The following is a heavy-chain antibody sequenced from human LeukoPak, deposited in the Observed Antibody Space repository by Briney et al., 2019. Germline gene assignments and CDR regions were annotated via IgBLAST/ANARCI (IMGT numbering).Heavy chain of an antibody. Sequence: PSETLSLTCTVSGGSISSYYWSWLRQPAGKGLEWLGRIYTSGSTNYNPSLKSRVTMSVDTSKNQFSLKLSSVTAADTAVYYCATARVGATEDDAFDIWGQGTMVTVSS. CDR2: IYTSGST. V-gene: IGHV4-4*07. CDR3: ATARVGATEDDAFDI. CDR1: GGSISSYY. D-gene: IGHD1-26*01. J-gene: IGHJ3*02.